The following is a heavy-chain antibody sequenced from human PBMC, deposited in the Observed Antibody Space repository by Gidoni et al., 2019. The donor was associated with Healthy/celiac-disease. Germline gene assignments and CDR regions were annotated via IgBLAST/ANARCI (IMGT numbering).Heavy chain of an antibody. CDR2: ISYDGNKK. V-gene: IGHV3-30*18. CDR3: AKAHVWGSYRFNDAFDI. Sequence: QVQLVESGGGVVQPGRSLRLSCAASGFTFSSYGMHWVRQAPGKGLEWVAVISYDGNKKYYVDSVKGRFTISRDNSKNTLYLQMNSLRAEDTAVYYCAKAHVWGSYRFNDAFDIWGQGTMVTVSS. D-gene: IGHD3-16*02. CDR1: GFTFSSYG. J-gene: IGHJ3*02.